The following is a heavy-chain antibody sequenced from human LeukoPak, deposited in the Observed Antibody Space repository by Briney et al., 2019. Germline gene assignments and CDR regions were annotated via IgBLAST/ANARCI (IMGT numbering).Heavy chain of an antibody. Sequence: SQTLSLTCAISGDSVSSNSAAWNWIRQSPSRGLEWLGRTYYRSKWYNDYAVSVKSRITINPDTSKNQFSLQLNSVTPEDTAVYYCAREGGFVYYYDSSGYFGFDYWGQGTLVTVSS. V-gene: IGHV6-1*01. D-gene: IGHD3-22*01. CDR2: TYYRSKWYN. CDR1: GDSVSSNSAA. J-gene: IGHJ4*02. CDR3: AREGGFVYYYDSSGYFGFDY.